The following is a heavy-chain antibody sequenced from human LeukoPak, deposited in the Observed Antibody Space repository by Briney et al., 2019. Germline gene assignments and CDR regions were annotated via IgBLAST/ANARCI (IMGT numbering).Heavy chain of an antibody. D-gene: IGHD3-22*01. CDR2: IKSKTDGGTT. J-gene: IGHJ4*02. Sequence: PGGSLRLSCAASGFTFSHAWMSWVRQAPGKGLEWVGRIKSKTDGGTTDYAAPVKGRFTISRDDSKNTLYLQMNSLKTEDTAVYYCTTGQNYYDSSGPHDYWGQGTLVTVSS. V-gene: IGHV3-15*01. CDR3: TTGQNYYDSSGPHDY. CDR1: GFTFSHAW.